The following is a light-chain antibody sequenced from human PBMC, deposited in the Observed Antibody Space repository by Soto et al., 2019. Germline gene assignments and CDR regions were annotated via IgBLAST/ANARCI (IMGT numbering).Light chain of an antibody. CDR2: EAS. J-gene: IGKJ1*01. V-gene: IGKV3-15*01. Sequence: EIVVAQSPATLSQSPAERATLSCGASQSVNSALAWYQQKPGQAPRLLISEASTRATCIPPRFSGSGSGTEFTLTISSLQSEDFAVYYCQQYNYCPWTFGQGTKVDIK. CDR3: QQYNYCPWT. CDR1: QSVNSA.